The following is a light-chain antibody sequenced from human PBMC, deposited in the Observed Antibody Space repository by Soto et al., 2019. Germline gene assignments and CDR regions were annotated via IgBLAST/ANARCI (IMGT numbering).Light chain of an antibody. J-gene: IGKJ1*01. CDR2: DAS. Sequence: EIVMTQSPATLSVSPGERATLSCRASQSVSSNLAWYQQKPGQAPRLLIYDASNRASGIPARFSGSGSGTDFTLTISSLEPEDFAVYYCQQRSNSWTFGQGTKVDIK. V-gene: IGKV3-11*01. CDR3: QQRSNSWT. CDR1: QSVSSN.